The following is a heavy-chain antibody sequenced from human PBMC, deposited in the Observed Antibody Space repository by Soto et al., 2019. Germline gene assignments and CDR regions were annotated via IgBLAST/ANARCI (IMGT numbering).Heavy chain of an antibody. CDR1: GGSVSSGSYY. CDR2: IYYNGST. CDR3: ARDRSSYGGGPDAFDI. D-gene: IGHD4-17*01. Sequence: QVQLQESGPGLVKPSETLSLTCTVSGGSVSSGSYYWSWIRQPPGKGLEWIGYIYYNGSTNHNPSLKSRVTISVDTSKNQFSLKLTSVTAADTAVYYCARDRSSYGGGPDAFDIWGQGTMVTVSS. V-gene: IGHV4-61*01. J-gene: IGHJ3*02.